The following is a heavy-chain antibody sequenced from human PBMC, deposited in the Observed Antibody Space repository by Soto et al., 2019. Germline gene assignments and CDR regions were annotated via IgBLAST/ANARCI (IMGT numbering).Heavy chain of an antibody. V-gene: IGHV2-70*01. Sequence: PTLVNPTQTLTLTCTFSGFSLSTSGMCVSWIRQPPGKALEWLALIDWDDDKYYSTSLKTRLTISKDTSKNQVVLTMTNMDPVDTATYYCARTFMTTVVTPRRHYYYGMDVWGQGTTVTVSS. CDR2: IDWDDDK. D-gene: IGHD4-17*01. CDR3: ARTFMTTVVTPRRHYYYGMDV. J-gene: IGHJ6*02. CDR1: GFSLSTSGMC.